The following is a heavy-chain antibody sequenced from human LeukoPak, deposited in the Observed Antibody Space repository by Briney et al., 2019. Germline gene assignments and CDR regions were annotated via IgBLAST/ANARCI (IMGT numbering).Heavy chain of an antibody. CDR3: AKALSSSFYYFDL. Sequence: PTGGSLRLSCAVSGFTFSNYAMNWVRQAPEKGLEWVSTIHGGGDVTYYADSVKGRFTVSRDNSRNTLYLQMNSLRAEDTAVYYCAKALSSSFYYFDLGGRGTLVTVSS. D-gene: IGHD3-16*02. V-gene: IGHV3-23*01. CDR1: GFTFSNYA. J-gene: IGHJ2*01. CDR2: IHGGGDVT.